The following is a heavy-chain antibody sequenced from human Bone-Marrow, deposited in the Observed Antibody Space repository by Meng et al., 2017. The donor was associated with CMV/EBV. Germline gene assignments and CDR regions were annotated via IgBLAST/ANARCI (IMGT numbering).Heavy chain of an antibody. Sequence: ASVKVSCKASGYTFTSYVINWVRQATGQGLEWMGWMNPNSGNTGYAQKFQGRVTITRNTSISTAYMELSSLRAEDTAVYDCARWQDTYYDFWSGYPSYYYYGMDVWGQGTTVTVSS. CDR2: MNPNSGNT. D-gene: IGHD3-3*01. V-gene: IGHV1-8*03. J-gene: IGHJ6*02. CDR3: ARWQDTYYDFWSGYPSYYYYGMDV. CDR1: GYTFTSYV.